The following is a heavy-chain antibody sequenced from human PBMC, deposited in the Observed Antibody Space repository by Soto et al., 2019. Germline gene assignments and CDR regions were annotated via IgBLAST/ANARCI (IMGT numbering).Heavy chain of an antibody. CDR2: ITKDGSSI. J-gene: IGHJ4*02. D-gene: IGHD3-10*01. CDR1: GFTFSSFW. Sequence: EVQLVESGGGLVQPGGSLRLSCAASGFTFSSFWMHWVRQVPGKGLVWISHITKDGSSISYADSVKGRFTISRDNAKNTVYLQMNGLRAEDTAVYYCARGGVGSCDYWGQGALVTVSS. CDR3: ARGGVGSCDY. V-gene: IGHV3-74*01.